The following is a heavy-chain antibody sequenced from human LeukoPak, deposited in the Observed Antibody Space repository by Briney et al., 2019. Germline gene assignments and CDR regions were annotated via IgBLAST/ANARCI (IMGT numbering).Heavy chain of an antibody. D-gene: IGHD3-22*01. J-gene: IGHJ4*02. V-gene: IGHV3-30*18. CDR3: AKEPYDTSGFYWGGFDS. Sequence: GGSLRLSCAASGFTLSSHAMHWVRQAPGKGLEWVAGISYGGNDQDYADSVRGRFTISRDNSKNTLYLEMISLRAEDTAVYYYAKEPYDTSGFYWGGFDSWGQGTLVTVSS. CDR1: GFTLSSHA. CDR2: ISYGGNDQ.